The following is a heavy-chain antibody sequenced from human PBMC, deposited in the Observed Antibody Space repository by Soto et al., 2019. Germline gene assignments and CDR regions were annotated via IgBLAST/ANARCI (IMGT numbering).Heavy chain of an antibody. CDR1: GDSFSSNSAA. V-gene: IGHV6-1*01. CDR3: ARRYGGTLDY. Sequence: PSQTLSLTCAISGDSFSSNSAALNWIRQSPSRGLEWLGRTYYRSKWYNDYAVSVKSRISINPDTSKNQFSLQVNSVTPEDTAVYYCARRYGGTLDYWGQGTLVTVSS. J-gene: IGHJ4*02. D-gene: IGHD4-17*01. CDR2: TYYRSKWYN.